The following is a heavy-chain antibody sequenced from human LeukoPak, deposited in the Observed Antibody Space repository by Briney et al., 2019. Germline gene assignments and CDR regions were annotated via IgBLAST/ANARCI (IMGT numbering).Heavy chain of an antibody. CDR2: IYTSGGT. CDR3: VNDRSGSYDY. Sequence: PETLSLTCTVSGASISRFYWSWIRQPAGKGLEWIGRIYTSGGTNYNPSLKSRVTMSIDTSKNQFSLKLYSVTAADTAVYYCVNDRSGSYDYWGQGILVTVSS. J-gene: IGHJ4*02. V-gene: IGHV4-4*07. CDR1: GASISRFY. D-gene: IGHD1-26*01.